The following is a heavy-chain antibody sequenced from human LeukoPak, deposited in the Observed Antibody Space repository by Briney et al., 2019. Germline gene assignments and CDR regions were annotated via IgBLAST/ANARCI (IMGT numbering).Heavy chain of an antibody. V-gene: IGHV3-30*18. D-gene: IGHD4-11*01. CDR3: AKAYYSELDY. CDR1: GFTFSSYG. Sequence: PGGSLRLSCAASGFTFSSYGMHWVRQAPGKGLEWVAVISYDGSNKYYADSVKGRFTISRDNSKNTLYLQMNSLRAEDTAVYYCAKAYYSELDYWGQGTLVTVSS. CDR2: ISYDGSNK. J-gene: IGHJ4*02.